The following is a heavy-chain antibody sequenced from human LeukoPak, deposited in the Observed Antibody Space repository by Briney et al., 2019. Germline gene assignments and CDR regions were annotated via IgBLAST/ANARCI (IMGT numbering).Heavy chain of an antibody. V-gene: IGHV3-23*01. Sequence: PGGSLRLSCAASGFTFSSYAMSWVRQAPGKGLEWVSAISNSGGSTYYAVSVKGRFTISRDNSKNTLYLQMNSLRAEDTAVYYCAKEVVDIWFGELWGQGTLVTVSS. J-gene: IGHJ4*02. CDR2: ISNSGGST. CDR1: GFTFSSYA. D-gene: IGHD3-10*01. CDR3: AKEVVDIWFGEL.